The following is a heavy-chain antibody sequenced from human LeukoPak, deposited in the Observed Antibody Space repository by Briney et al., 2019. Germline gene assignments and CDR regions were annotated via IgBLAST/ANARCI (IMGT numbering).Heavy chain of an antibody. J-gene: IGHJ4*02. Sequence: GGSLRLSCAASGFTFSSYAMHWVRQAPGKGLEWVAFIRYDGSNKYYADSVKGRFTISRDNSKNTLYLQMNSLRAEDTAVYYCAGYSSSWYYFDYWGQGTLVTVSS. CDR3: AGYSSSWYYFDY. D-gene: IGHD6-13*01. CDR2: IRYDGSNK. V-gene: IGHV3-30*02. CDR1: GFTFSSYA.